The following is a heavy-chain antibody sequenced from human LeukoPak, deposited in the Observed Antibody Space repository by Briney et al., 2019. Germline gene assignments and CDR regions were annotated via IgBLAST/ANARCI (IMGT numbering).Heavy chain of an antibody. CDR3: ASLGPTPYFDY. V-gene: IGHV3-21*01. D-gene: IGHD1-26*01. CDR2: ISSSSSYI. J-gene: IGHJ4*02. Sequence: GRSLRLSCAASGFTFSSYSMNWVRQAPGKGLEWVSSISSSSSYIYYADSVKGRFTISRDNAKNSLYLQMNSLRAEDTAVYYCASLGPTPYFDYWGQGTLVTVPS. CDR1: GFTFSSYS.